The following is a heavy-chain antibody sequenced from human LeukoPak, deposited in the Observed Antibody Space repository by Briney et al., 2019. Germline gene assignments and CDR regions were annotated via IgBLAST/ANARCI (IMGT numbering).Heavy chain of an antibody. V-gene: IGHV5-51*01. CDR1: GYSFTSYW. CDR3: AIQTGSSRWLTRGWIDP. CDR2: IYPGDSDT. D-gene: IGHD3-3*01. Sequence: GESLKISCKGSGYSFTSYWIGWVRQMPGKGLEWMGIIYPGDSDTRYSPSFQGQVTISADKSISTAYLQWSSLKASDTAMYYCAIQTGSSRWLTRGWIDPWGQGTLVTVSS. J-gene: IGHJ5*02.